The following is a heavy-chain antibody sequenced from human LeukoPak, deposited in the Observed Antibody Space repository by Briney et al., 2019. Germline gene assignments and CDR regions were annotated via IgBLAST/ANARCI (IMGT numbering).Heavy chain of an antibody. V-gene: IGHV3-48*03. CDR1: GFTFSSYE. Sequence: HPGGSLRLSCAASGFTFSSYEMNWVRQAPGKGLEWVSYISSGGSTIYHADSVKGRFTISRDNAKNSLYLQMNSLRAEDTAVYYCAREDSYGFGIDYWGQGTLVTVSS. CDR3: AREDSYGFGIDY. D-gene: IGHD5-18*01. J-gene: IGHJ4*02. CDR2: ISSGGSTI.